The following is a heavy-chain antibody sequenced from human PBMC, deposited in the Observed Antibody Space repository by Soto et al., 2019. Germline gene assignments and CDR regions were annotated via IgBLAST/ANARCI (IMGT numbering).Heavy chain of an antibody. CDR1: GGSFSGYY. Sequence: SETLSLTCAVYGGSFSGYYWSWIRQPPGKGLEWIGEINHSGSTNYNPSLKSRVTISVDTSKNQFSPKLSSVTAADTAVYYRARARYYYDSSGYYSTKHLFDYWGQGTLVTVSS. CDR3: ARARYYYDSSGYYSTKHLFDY. V-gene: IGHV4-34*01. J-gene: IGHJ4*02. CDR2: INHSGST. D-gene: IGHD3-22*01.